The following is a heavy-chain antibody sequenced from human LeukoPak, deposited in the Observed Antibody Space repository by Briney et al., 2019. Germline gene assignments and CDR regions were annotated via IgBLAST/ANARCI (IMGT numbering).Heavy chain of an antibody. J-gene: IGHJ4*02. V-gene: IGHV4-31*03. CDR3: AREDWNYVFDY. CDR2: IYYSGST. CDR1: GGSISSGGYY. D-gene: IGHD1-7*01. Sequence: SQTLSLTCTVSGGSISSGGYYWSWIRQHPGKGLEWIGYIYYSGSTYYNPSLKSRATISVDTSKNQFSLKLSSVTAADTAVYYCAREDWNYVFDYWGQGTLVTVSS.